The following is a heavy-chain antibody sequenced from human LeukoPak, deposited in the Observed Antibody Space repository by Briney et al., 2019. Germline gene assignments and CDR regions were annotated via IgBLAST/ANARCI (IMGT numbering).Heavy chain of an antibody. CDR3: AKDTYSSSWYWFDP. CDR2: IYSGGST. J-gene: IGHJ5*02. CDR1: GFTVSSNY. Sequence: GGSLRLSCAASGFTVSSNYMSWVRQAPGKGLEWVSVIYSGGSTYYADSVKGRFTISRDNSKNTLYLQMNSLRAEDTAVYYCAKDTYSSSWYWFDPWGQGTLVTVSS. D-gene: IGHD6-13*01. V-gene: IGHV3-53*01.